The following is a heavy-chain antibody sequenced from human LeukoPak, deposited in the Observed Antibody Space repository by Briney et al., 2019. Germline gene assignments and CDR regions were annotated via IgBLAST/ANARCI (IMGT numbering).Heavy chain of an antibody. CDR1: GYTLTELS. J-gene: IGHJ5*02. V-gene: IGHV1-24*01. Sequence: ASVKVSCKVSGYTLTELSMHWVRQAPGKGLEWMGGFDPEDGETIYAQKFQGRVTMTEDTSTDTAYMELSSLRSEDTAVYYCARVERYCGSNSCYGIHWFDPWGQGTLVTVSS. CDR2: FDPEDGET. CDR3: ARVERYCGSNSCYGIHWFDP. D-gene: IGHD2-2*01.